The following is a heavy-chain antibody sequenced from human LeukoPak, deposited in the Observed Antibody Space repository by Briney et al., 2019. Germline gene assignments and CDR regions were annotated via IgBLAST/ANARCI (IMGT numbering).Heavy chain of an antibody. CDR1: GFTFDDYA. D-gene: IGHD6-19*01. CDR2: ISWNSGSI. V-gene: IGHV3-9*03. J-gene: IGHJ4*02. CDR3: AKGYSSGWYFTPFDY. Sequence: GRSLRLSCAASGFTFDDYAMHWVRQAPGKGLEWVSGISWNSGSIGYADSVKGRFTISRDNAKNSLYLQMNSLRAEDMALYYCAKGYSSGWYFTPFDYWGQGTLVTVSS.